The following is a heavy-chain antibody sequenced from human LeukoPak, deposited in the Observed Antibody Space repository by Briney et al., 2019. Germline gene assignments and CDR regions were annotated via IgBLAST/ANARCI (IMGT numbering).Heavy chain of an antibody. Sequence: ASVKVSCKASGYTFTNYYMHWVRQAPGRGLEWVGLINPTGTGTNYTQKFRGRVTLTRDTSTTTVYMELSSLRSEDTAVYYCAREESGGYFDYWGQGTPVTVSS. CDR1: GYTFTNYY. V-gene: IGHV1-46*01. J-gene: IGHJ4*02. D-gene: IGHD2-8*02. CDR2: INPTGTGT. CDR3: AREESGGYFDY.